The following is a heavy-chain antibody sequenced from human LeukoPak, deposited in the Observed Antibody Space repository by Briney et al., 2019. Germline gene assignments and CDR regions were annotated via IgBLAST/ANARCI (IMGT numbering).Heavy chain of an antibody. D-gene: IGHD6-13*01. J-gene: IGHJ4*02. V-gene: IGHV4-59*01. CDR1: GGSISSYY. CDR3: VGSLAAAGNFDY. Sequence: PSGTLSLTCTVSGGSISSYYSSWIRQPPGKGLEWIGYIYYSGSTNYNPSLKSRVTISVDTSKNQFSLKLSSVTAADPAVYYCVGSLAAAGNFDYWGQGTLVTVSS. CDR2: IYYSGST.